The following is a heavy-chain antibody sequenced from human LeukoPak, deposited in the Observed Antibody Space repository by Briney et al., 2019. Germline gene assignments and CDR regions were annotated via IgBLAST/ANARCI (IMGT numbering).Heavy chain of an antibody. CDR3: ARQSMTGNERGDDAFDI. V-gene: IGHV1-18*01. J-gene: IGHJ3*02. D-gene: IGHD3-9*01. Sequence: ASVKVSCKASGYTFSRYGISWVRQAPGQGLEWMGWISAHNGNTNYAQKFQGRVAITTDTSTSTAYMELRSLRSDDTAVYYCARQSMTGNERGDDAFDIWGQGTMVTVSS. CDR2: ISAHNGNT. CDR1: GYTFSRYG.